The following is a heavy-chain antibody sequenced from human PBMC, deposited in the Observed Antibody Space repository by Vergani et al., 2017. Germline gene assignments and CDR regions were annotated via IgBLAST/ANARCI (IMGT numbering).Heavy chain of an antibody. Sequence: IQLVESGGGVVQPGGSLRLSCAASGFTFSDFSMSWVRQVSGRGLEWVSGIDRNYGVKNGNSFEGRFSISRDNAKKAVFLQMNNLRHEDTALYFCVKDNDYDADGPFDLWGRGTLVTVSS. V-gene: IGHV3-20*04. J-gene: IGHJ2*01. CDR1: GFTFSDFS. CDR2: IDRNYGVK. D-gene: IGHD3-16*01. CDR3: VKDNDYDADGPFDL.